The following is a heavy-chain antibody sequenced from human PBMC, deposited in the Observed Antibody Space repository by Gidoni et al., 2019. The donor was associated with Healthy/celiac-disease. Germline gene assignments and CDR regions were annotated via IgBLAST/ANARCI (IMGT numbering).Heavy chain of an antibody. CDR3: ARVRPYDYGDYGAFDI. D-gene: IGHD4-17*01. CDR1: GYSFTSYW. Sequence: EVQLVQSGAEVKKPGESLRISCKGSGYSFTSYWISWVRQMPGKGLEWMGRIDPSDSYTNYSPSFQGHVTISADKSISTAYLQWSSLKASDTAMYYCARVRPYDYGDYGAFDIWGQGTMVTVSS. J-gene: IGHJ3*02. CDR2: IDPSDSYT. V-gene: IGHV5-10-1*03.